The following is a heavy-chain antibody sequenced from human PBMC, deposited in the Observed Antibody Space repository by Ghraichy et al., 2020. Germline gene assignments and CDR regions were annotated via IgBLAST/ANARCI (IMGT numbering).Heavy chain of an antibody. J-gene: IGHJ6*02. CDR2: ISSSSSYI. D-gene: IGHD2-21*02. CDR3: ARQLVVTAIRRYYYYGMDV. Sequence: GGSLRLSCAASGFTFSSYSMNWVRQAPGKGLEWVSSISSSSSYIYYADSVKGRFTISRDNAKNSLYLQMNSLRAEDTAVYYCARQLVVTAIRRYYYYGMDVWGQGTTVTVSS. CDR1: GFTFSSYS. V-gene: IGHV3-21*01.